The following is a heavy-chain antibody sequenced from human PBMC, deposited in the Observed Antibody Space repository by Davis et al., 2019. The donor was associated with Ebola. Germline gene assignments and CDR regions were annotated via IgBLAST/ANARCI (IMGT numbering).Heavy chain of an antibody. D-gene: IGHD1-1*01. CDR3: ARGLFWSGLDV. Sequence: SETLSLTCAVSGGSISSGGYYWSWIRQPPGKGLEWIGYIYYSGSTYYNPSLKSRVTISVDTSKNQFSLKLSSVTAADTAVYYCARGLFWSGLDVWGQGTTVTVSS. CDR1: GGSISSGGYY. J-gene: IGHJ6*02. V-gene: IGHV4-30-4*07. CDR2: IYYSGST.